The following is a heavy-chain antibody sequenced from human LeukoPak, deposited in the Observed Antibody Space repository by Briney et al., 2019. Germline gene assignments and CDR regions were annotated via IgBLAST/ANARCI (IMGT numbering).Heavy chain of an antibody. CDR2: IYHDGST. CDR1: GGSISSNNW. V-gene: IGHV4-4*02. D-gene: IGHD3-3*01. J-gene: IGHJ5*02. CDR3: ARSPIFGVVIMGNWFDP. Sequence: TETLSLTCAVSGGSISSNNWWIWVRQSPEKGLEWIGEIYHDGSTNYNPSLKSRVTISMDKSKNQLSLKLNFVTAADTAVYYCARSPIFGVVIMGNWFDPWGQGTLVTVSS.